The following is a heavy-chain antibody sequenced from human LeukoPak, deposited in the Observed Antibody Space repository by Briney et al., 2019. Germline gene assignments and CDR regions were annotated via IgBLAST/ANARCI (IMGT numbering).Heavy chain of an antibody. D-gene: IGHD6-6*01. V-gene: IGHV1-2*06. Sequence: ASVKVSCKASGYTFTGYYMHLVRQAPGQGLECMGRINPNSGGTNYAQKFQGRVTMTRDTSISTAYMELSRLRSDDTAVYYWATDPVIAARPGYFQHWGQGTLVTVSS. CDR2: INPNSGGT. J-gene: IGHJ1*01. CDR3: ATDPVIAARPGYFQH. CDR1: GYTFTGYY.